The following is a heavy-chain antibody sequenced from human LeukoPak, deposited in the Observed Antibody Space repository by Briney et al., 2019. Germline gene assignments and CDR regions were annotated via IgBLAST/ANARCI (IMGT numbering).Heavy chain of an antibody. CDR2: INSDGSST. Sequence: GGSLRLSCAASGFTFSSYWMHWVRQAPGKGLVWVSRINSDGSSTSYADSVKGRFTISRDNSKNTLYLQMNSLRAEDTAVYYCARGVRITTHFDYWGQGTLVTVSS. J-gene: IGHJ4*02. D-gene: IGHD3-3*01. V-gene: IGHV3-74*01. CDR3: ARGVRITTHFDY. CDR1: GFTFSSYW.